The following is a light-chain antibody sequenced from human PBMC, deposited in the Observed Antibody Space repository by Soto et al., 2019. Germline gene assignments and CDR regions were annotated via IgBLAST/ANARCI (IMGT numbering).Light chain of an antibody. Sequence: QSALTQPPSASGSPGQSVTSSCTGTSSDVGGYNYVSWYQQHPGKAPKLMIYEVSKRPSGVPDRFSGSKSDNTASLTVSGLQAEDEADYYCSSYAGSNNFVVFGGGTKLTVL. CDR3: SSYAGSNNFVV. CDR2: EVS. J-gene: IGLJ2*01. V-gene: IGLV2-8*01. CDR1: SSDVGGYNY.